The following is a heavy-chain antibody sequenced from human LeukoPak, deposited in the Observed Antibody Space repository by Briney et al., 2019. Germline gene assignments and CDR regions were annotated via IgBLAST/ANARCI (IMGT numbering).Heavy chain of an antibody. CDR2: IRYDGANK. CDR1: GFTFNNYG. CDR3: AKDWGMFTGYANSFDY. V-gene: IGHV3-30*02. Sequence: GGSLSLSCAASGFTFNNYGMHCVRQAPGKGLEWVASIRYDGANKYYADSVKGRFTISRDNSKSTLYLQMNSLSAEGTALFYCAKDWGMFTGYANSFDYWGQGTLVSVSS. D-gene: IGHD3-16*01. J-gene: IGHJ4*02.